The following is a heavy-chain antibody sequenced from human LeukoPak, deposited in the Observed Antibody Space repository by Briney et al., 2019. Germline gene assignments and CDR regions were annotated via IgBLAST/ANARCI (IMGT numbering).Heavy chain of an antibody. CDR3: ARAGGSYVAYDY. CDR2: IIPIFGTA. V-gene: IGHV1-69*05. Sequence: SVKVSCKASGGAFTSYAISWVRQAPGQGLEWMGRIIPIFGTANYAQKFQGRVTITTHESTSTAYMELSSLRSQATAVYYCARAGGSYVAYDYWGQGTLVTVSS. J-gene: IGHJ4*02. CDR1: GGAFTSYA. D-gene: IGHD1-26*01.